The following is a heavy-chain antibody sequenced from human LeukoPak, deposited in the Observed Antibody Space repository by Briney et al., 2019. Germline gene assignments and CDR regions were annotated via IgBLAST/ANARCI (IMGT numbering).Heavy chain of an antibody. D-gene: IGHD4-11*01. CDR2: ISYDGFKE. Sequence: GGSLRLSCTASGFTFSNYAMPWVRQAPGKGLEWVAVISYDGFKEYYADSVKGRFTISRDNSKDTVSLEMNRLSSADTAVYYCARDEVSGDYIFNFDVWGQGTLVTVPS. V-gene: IGHV3-30-3*01. J-gene: IGHJ4*02. CDR3: ARDEVSGDYIFNFDV. CDR1: GFTFSNYA.